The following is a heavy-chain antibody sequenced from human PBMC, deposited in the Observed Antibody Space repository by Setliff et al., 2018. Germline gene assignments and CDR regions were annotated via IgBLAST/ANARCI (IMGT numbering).Heavy chain of an antibody. Sequence: PGGSLRLSCAASGFAFNTYSINWVRQAPGKGLEWIAHITSGGTYSNPSLKSRLIISVDAPDNQFSVKLSSVTAADTAVYYCARHKSNGSGSYPSLYMDVWGKGIMVTVSS. CDR3: ARHKSNGSGSYPSLYMDV. V-gene: IGHV4-34*12. J-gene: IGHJ6*03. CDR1: GFAFNTYS. CDR2: ITSGGT. D-gene: IGHD3-10*01.